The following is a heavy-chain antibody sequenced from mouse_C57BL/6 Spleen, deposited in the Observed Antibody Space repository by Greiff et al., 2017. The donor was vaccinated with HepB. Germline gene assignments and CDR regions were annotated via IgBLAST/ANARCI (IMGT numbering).Heavy chain of an antibody. V-gene: IGHV10-3*01. CDR3: VRDAYYDYDGLAMDY. CDR2: IRSKSSNYAT. CDR1: GFTFNTYA. D-gene: IGHD2-4*01. J-gene: IGHJ4*01. Sequence: EVQLVESGGGLVQPQGSLKLSCAASGFTFNTYAMHWVRQAPGKGLEWVARIRSKSSNYATYYADSVKDRFTISKDDSQSMLYLQMNNLKTEATAMYYCVRDAYYDYDGLAMDYWGQGTSVTVSS.